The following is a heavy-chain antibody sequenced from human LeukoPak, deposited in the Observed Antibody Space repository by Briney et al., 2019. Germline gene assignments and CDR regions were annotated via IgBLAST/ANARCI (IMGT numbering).Heavy chain of an antibody. CDR1: GFTFSSYA. CDR2: ISYDGSNK. Sequence: GRSLRLSCAASGFTFSSYAMHWVRQAPGKGLEWVAVISYDGSNKYYADSVKGRFTISRDNSKNTLYLQMNSLRAEDTAVYYCARDADEGFDYWGQGTLVTVSS. V-gene: IGHV3-30-3*01. J-gene: IGHJ4*02. CDR3: ARDADEGFDY.